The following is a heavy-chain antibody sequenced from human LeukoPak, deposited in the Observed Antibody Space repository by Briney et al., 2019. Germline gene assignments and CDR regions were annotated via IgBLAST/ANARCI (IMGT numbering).Heavy chain of an antibody. D-gene: IGHD3-3*01. CDR1: GFTSSRYW. Sequence: GGSLRLSCAASGFTSSRYWISWVRQAPGKGLEWVANINQDGSEKYYVDSVKGRFTISRDNAKNSLYLQMNSLRAEDTAVYYCARDQGFSYYYYYMDVWGKGTTVTVSS. V-gene: IGHV3-7*01. J-gene: IGHJ6*03. CDR2: INQDGSEK. CDR3: ARDQGFSYYYYYMDV.